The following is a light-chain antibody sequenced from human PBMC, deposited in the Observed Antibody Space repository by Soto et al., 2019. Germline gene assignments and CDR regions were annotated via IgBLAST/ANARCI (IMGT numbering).Light chain of an antibody. CDR2: GAS. CDR3: QQYGSSHRG. V-gene: IGKV3-20*01. CDR1: QSVSSSY. Sequence: EIVLTQSPGTLSLSPGERATLSCRASQSVSSSYLAWYQQKPGQAPRLLIYGASSRATGIPDRFSGSGSGTDFTLTISRLEPADFAVYYCQQYGSSHRGFGQGTRMQIK. J-gene: IGKJ5*01.